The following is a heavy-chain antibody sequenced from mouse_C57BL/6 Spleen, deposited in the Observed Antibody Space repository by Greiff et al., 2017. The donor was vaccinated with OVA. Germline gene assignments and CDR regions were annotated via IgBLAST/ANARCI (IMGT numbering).Heavy chain of an antibody. CDR2: ILPGSGST. D-gene: IGHD1-1*01. V-gene: IGHV1-9*01. Sequence: QVQLQQSGAELMKPGASVKLSCKATGYTFTGYWIAWVKQRPGHGLEWIGEILPGSGSTNYNEKFKGKATFTADTSSNTAYMQLSSLTTEDSAIYYCARRSLFTTVVPYFDYWGQGTTLTVSS. J-gene: IGHJ2*01. CDR3: ARRSLFTTVVPYFDY. CDR1: GYTFTGYW.